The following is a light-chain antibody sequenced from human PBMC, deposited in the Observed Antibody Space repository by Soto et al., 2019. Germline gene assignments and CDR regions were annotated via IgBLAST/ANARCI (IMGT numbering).Light chain of an antibody. CDR2: DAS. V-gene: IGKV3-20*01. CDR3: QQYGSSIT. J-gene: IGKJ5*01. CDR1: QSLTSY. Sequence: EIVMTQSPATLSVSPGETATLSCRASQSLTSYLAWYQQKPGQAPRLLIYDASNRATGIPDRFSGSGSGTDFALTISRLEPEDFAVYYCQQYGSSITFGQGTRLEI.